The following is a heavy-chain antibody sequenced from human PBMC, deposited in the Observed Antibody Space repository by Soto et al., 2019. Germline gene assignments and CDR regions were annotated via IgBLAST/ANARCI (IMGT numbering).Heavy chain of an antibody. J-gene: IGHJ4*02. CDR3: ATDGWVVRGVVGYY. CDR2: FDPEDGET. Sequence: SCKVPGYALPELYMHLVRQDPGKGLEWMGGFDPEDGETIYAQKFQGRVTTTEDTSTDTAYMELSSLRSEDTAVYYCATDGWVVRGVVGYYWGQGTLVTVSS. D-gene: IGHD3-10*01. V-gene: IGHV1-24*01. CDR1: GYALPELY.